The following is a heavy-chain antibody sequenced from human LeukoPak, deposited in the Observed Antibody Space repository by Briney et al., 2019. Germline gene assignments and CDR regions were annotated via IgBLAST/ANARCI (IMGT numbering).Heavy chain of an antibody. CDR2: IYTTGST. CDR1: GGSISSYY. J-gene: IGHJ4*02. CDR3: AKLGYDFEY. V-gene: IGHV4-4*07. D-gene: IGHD5-12*01. Sequence: KPSETXXLTCTVSGGSISSYYWSWIRQPAGKGLEWIGRIYTTGSTNYNPSLKRRVTISIETSKKQFSLKMSSVTAADTAVYYCAKLGYDFEYWGQGALVTVSA.